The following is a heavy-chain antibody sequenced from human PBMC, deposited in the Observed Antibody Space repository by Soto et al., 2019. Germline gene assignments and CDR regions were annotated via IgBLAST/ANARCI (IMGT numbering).Heavy chain of an antibody. CDR2: IKHSGST. D-gene: IGHD3-16*01. Sequence: KASETLSLTCAVYGGSFSGYYWSWIRQPPGKGLEWIGEIKHSGSTNYNPSLKSRVTISVDTSKNQLSLKLSSVTAADTAVYYCASTWRPHWYFDLWGRGTLVTVSS. V-gene: IGHV4-34*01. CDR1: GGSFSGYY. CDR3: ASTWRPHWYFDL. J-gene: IGHJ2*01.